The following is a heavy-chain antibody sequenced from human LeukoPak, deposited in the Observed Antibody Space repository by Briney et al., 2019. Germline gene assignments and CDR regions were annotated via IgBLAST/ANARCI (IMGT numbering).Heavy chain of an antibody. CDR2: IYYSGST. D-gene: IGHD3-22*01. Sequence: SETLSLTCTVSGGSISSSSYYWGWIRQPPGKGLEWIGYIYYSGSTNYNPSLKSRVTISVDTSKNQFSLKLSSVTAADTAVYYCARNYYDSSGCWTPWGMGAPYYYYYYMDVWGKGTTVTISS. CDR1: GGSISSSSYY. CDR3: ARNYYDSSGCWTPWGMGAPYYYYYYMDV. V-gene: IGHV4-61*05. J-gene: IGHJ6*03.